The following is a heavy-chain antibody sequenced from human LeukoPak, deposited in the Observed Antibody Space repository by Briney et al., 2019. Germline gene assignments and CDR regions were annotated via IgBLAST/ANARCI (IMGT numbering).Heavy chain of an antibody. J-gene: IGHJ5*02. D-gene: IGHD2-2*02. CDR3: ARDRPGRYCSSTRCYMASPFDP. Sequence: GASVKVSCKASRGTFSSYAISWVRQAPGQGLEWMGGIIPILGTANYAQKFQGRVTITADEFTSTAYMELSSLRSEDTAVYYCARDRPGRYCSSTRCYMASPFDPWGQGTLVTVSP. V-gene: IGHV1-69*13. CDR2: IIPILGTA. CDR1: RGTFSSYA.